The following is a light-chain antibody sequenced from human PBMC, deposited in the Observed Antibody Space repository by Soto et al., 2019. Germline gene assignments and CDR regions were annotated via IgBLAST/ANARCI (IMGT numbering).Light chain of an antibody. CDR2: RAS. CDR1: QSLSGNY. J-gene: IGKJ1*01. V-gene: IGKV3-20*01. CDR3: QHYGASPWT. Sequence: LTLSRGTLSLSPGSRSTLSCMASQSLSGNYLAWYQQKPGQAPRVLIYRASIRATGISDRFSGSGSGTDFTLTISRLEPEDFAVYYCQHYGASPWTFGQGSKVDVK.